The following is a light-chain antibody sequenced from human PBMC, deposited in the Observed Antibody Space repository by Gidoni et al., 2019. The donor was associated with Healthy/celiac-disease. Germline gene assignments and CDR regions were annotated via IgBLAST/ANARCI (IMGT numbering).Light chain of an antibody. V-gene: IGKV3-20*01. J-gene: IGKJ3*01. Sequence: EIVLTQSPGTLTLSPGERATLSCRASQRVRSSYLAWYQQKPGQAPRLLIYGASSRATGIPDRFSGSWSGTDFTLTISRLDPEDFAVYYCQQYCSSPLFTFXPXTKVDIK. CDR2: GAS. CDR1: QRVRSSY. CDR3: QQYCSSPLFT.